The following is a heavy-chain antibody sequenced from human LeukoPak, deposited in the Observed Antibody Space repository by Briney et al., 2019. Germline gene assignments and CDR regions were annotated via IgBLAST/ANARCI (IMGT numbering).Heavy chain of an antibody. CDR3: ARETTVTHVRSDI. V-gene: IGHV3-7*01. J-gene: IGHJ3*02. CDR1: GFTFSSYE. Sequence: GGSLRLSCAASGFTFSSYEMNWVRQAPGKGLEWVANIKQDGSEKYYVDSVKGRFTISRDNAKNSLYLQMNSLRAEDTAVYYRARETTVTHVRSDIWGQGTMVTVSS. CDR2: IKQDGSEK. D-gene: IGHD4-17*01.